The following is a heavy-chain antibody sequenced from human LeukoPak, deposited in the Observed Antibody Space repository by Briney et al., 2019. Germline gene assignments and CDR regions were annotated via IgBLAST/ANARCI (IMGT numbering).Heavy chain of an antibody. CDR3: ARGECRSCPRNHWFDP. CDR1: AASISSSS. CDR2: ITSSSSSI. D-gene: IGHD2-15*01. J-gene: IGHJ5*02. V-gene: IGHV3-48*02. Sequence: PSETLSLTCTISAASISSSSHHWGWIRQSPGKGLEWVSSITSSSSSIHYADSVKGRFTISRDNAKSSLYLQMNSLRDEDTAVYYCARGECRSCPRNHWFDPWGQGTLVTVSS.